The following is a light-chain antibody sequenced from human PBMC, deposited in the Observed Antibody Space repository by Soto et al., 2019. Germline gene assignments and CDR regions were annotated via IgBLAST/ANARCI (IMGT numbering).Light chain of an antibody. CDR2: AAS. CDR1: QGISSY. CDR3: QVLNDYPIT. V-gene: IGKV1-9*01. J-gene: IGKJ5*01. Sequence: DIQLTQSPFFLSASVGDRVTITCRASQGISSYLAWYQQKPGEAPKFLIYAASTLRGGVPSWFSGSVSGTEFTLILISRQPEDFASYYCQVLNDYPITFVQETRLEIK.